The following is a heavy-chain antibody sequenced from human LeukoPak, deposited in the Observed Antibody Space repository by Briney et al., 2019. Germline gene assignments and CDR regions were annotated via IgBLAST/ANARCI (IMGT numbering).Heavy chain of an antibody. D-gene: IGHD3-22*01. CDR3: ASDSSGYFGP. CDR2: ISNTGSAM. Sequence: GGSLRLSCAASGFTFSDYYMNWIRQVPGKGLEWVSYISNTGSAMYYADSVKGRFTISRDNAKNSLYLQMNSLRVEDTAIYYCASDSSGYFGPWGPGTLVTVSS. CDR1: GFTFSDYY. J-gene: IGHJ5*02. V-gene: IGHV3-11*01.